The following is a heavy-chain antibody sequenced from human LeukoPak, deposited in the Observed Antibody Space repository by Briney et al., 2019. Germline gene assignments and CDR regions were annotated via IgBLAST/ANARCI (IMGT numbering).Heavy chain of an antibody. J-gene: IGHJ6*02. CDR1: GYTFTSCG. D-gene: IGHD3-9*01. Sequence: ASVKVSCKAPGYTFTSCGISWVRQAPGQGLEWMGWISAYYGNTNYAQKLQGRVTMTTDTSTSTAYMELRSLRSDDTAVYYCARAGSYDILTYYYYGMDVWGQGTTVTVSS. V-gene: IGHV1-18*01. CDR3: ARAGSYDILTYYYYGMDV. CDR2: ISAYYGNT.